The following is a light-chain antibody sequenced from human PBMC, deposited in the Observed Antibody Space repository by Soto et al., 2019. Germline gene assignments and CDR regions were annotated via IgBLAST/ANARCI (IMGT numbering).Light chain of an antibody. CDR1: QSVSRW. CDR3: QQYNSYPWT. Sequence: DIQMTQSPYTLSASVGDRVTLTCRASQSVSRWFAWYQQKPGKAPKLLIYDASSLESGVPSRFSGSGVGTDFPLTISSLQPDDFATYYCQQYNSYPWTFGQGTKVEIK. J-gene: IGKJ1*01. V-gene: IGKV1-5*01. CDR2: DAS.